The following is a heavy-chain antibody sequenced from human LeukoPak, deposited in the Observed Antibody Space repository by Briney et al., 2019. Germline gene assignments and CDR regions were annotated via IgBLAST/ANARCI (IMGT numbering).Heavy chain of an antibody. Sequence: SETLSLTCTVSGASISSNSYCWGWIRQPPWKGLEWIGSISYSGSTYYNPSLKTRVTMSIDTSKNQFSLELSSVTAADTAVYYCARNTRSGYYQLPPDYWGQGTLVTVSS. V-gene: IGHV4-39*07. CDR2: ISYSGST. J-gene: IGHJ4*02. CDR1: GASISSNSYC. CDR3: ARNTRSGYYQLPPDY. D-gene: IGHD3-22*01.